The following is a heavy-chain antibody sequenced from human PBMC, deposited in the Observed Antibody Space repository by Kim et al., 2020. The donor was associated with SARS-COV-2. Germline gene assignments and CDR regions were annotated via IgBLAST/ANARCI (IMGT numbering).Heavy chain of an antibody. D-gene: IGHD3-10*01. CDR1: GFTFSSYA. J-gene: IGHJ2*01. Sequence: GGSLRLSCAASGFTFSSYAMSWVRQAPGKGLEWVSAISGSGGSTYYADSVKGRFTISRDNSKNTLYLQMNSLRAEDTAVYYCAKAPPWFGESPHRDWYFDLWGRGTLVTVSS. CDR2: ISGSGGST. V-gene: IGHV3-23*01. CDR3: AKAPPWFGESPHRDWYFDL.